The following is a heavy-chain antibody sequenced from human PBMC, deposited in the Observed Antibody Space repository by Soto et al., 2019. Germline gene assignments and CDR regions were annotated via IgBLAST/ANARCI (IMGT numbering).Heavy chain of an antibody. J-gene: IGHJ4*02. V-gene: IGHV3-30*18. CDR1: GFTFSSYG. CDR2: ISYDGSNK. D-gene: IGHD3-10*01. Sequence: PGGSLRLSCAASGFTFSSYGMHWVRQAPGKGLEWVAVISYDGSNKYYADSVKGRFTISRDNSKNTLYLQMNSLRAEDTAVYYCAKDATFGDSANFDYWGQGTLVTVSS. CDR3: AKDATFGDSANFDY.